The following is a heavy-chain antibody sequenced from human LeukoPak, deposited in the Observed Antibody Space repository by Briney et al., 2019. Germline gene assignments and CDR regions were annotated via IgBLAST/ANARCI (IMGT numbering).Heavy chain of an antibody. J-gene: IGHJ5*02. Sequence: GASVKVSCKASGYTFTSYGISWVRQAPGQGLEWMGWISAYNGNTNYAQKLQGRVTMTTDTSTSTAYMELRSLRSDDTAVYHCARDMDFWSGNKGHNWFDPWGQGTLVTVS. V-gene: IGHV1-18*01. CDR2: ISAYNGNT. CDR1: GYTFTSYG. CDR3: ARDMDFWSGNKGHNWFDP. D-gene: IGHD3-3*01.